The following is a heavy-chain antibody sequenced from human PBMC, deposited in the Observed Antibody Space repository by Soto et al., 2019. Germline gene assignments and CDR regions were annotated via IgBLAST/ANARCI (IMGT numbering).Heavy chain of an antibody. CDR1: GFTFSSYA. CDR2: ISGSGGST. D-gene: IGHD5-18*01. Sequence: GGSLRLSCAASGFTFSSYAMSWVRQAPGKGLEWVSAISGSGGSTYYADSVKGRFTISRDNSKNTLYLQMNSLRAEDTAVYYCAKVRSPGPGYSYGLNFPLWGQGTLVTVSS. J-gene: IGHJ4*02. CDR3: AKVRSPGPGYSYGLNFPL. V-gene: IGHV3-23*01.